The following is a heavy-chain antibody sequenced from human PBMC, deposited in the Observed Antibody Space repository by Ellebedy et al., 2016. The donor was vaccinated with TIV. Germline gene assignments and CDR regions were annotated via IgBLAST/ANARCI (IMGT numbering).Heavy chain of an antibody. CDR2: ISGSGSRI. CDR3: AKNQGTGRPYYYALDV. CDR1: GFTFSSYN. J-gene: IGHJ6*02. V-gene: IGHV3-48*04. D-gene: IGHD3-10*01. Sequence: PGGSLRLSCAASGFTFSSYNMNWVRQAPGKGLEWVSYISGSGSRIYYADSVKGRFTISRDNSKDTLDLQMNSLRIEDAAVYYCAKNQGTGRPYYYALDVWGQGTTVTVSS.